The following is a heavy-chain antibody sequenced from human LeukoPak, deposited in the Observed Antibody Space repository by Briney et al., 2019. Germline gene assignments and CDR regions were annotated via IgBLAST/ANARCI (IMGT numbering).Heavy chain of an antibody. CDR1: GGSISSGGYY. CDR2: IYYSGST. CDR3: ARDNFWSGTDAFDI. J-gene: IGHJ3*02. V-gene: IGHV4-31*03. Sequence: SETLSLTCTVSGGSISSGGYYWSWIRQHPGKGLEWIGYIYYSGSTYYNPSLKSRVTISVDTSKNQFSLKLSSVTAADTAVYYCARDNFWSGTDAFDIWGQGTMVTVSS. D-gene: IGHD3-3*01.